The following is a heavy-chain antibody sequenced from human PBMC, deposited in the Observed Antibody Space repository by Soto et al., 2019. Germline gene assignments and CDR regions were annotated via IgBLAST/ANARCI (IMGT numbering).Heavy chain of an antibody. D-gene: IGHD2-21*01. Sequence: WGSLRLSCAASGFTFSRYAMTWVRQAPGKGLEWVSAISGSGGSTYYADSVKGRFTISRDNSKNTLYLQMNSLRAEDTAVYYCALRTKAGHCGGDCYTFQHWGQGTLVTVSS. V-gene: IGHV3-23*01. CDR3: ALRTKAGHCGGDCYTFQH. CDR2: ISGSGGST. J-gene: IGHJ1*01. CDR1: GFTFSRYA.